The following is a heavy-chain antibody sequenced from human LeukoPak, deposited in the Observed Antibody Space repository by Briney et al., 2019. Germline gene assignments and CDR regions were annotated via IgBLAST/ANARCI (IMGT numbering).Heavy chain of an antibody. V-gene: IGHV3-48*01. CDR2: ITASGTAM. CDR3: VKDRDFWSGLDV. J-gene: IGHJ6*02. D-gene: IGHD3-3*01. CDR1: GFTFSSYS. Sequence: GGSLRLSCAASGFTFSSYSMNWVRQAPGKGLEWVSHITASGTAMFYADSVKGRFTISRDNAKNSLYLQMNSLKLEDTALYYCVKDRDFWSGLDVWGQGTMVTVS.